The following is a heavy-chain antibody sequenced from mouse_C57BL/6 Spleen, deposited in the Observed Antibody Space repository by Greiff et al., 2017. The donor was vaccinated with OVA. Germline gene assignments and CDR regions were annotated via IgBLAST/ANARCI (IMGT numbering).Heavy chain of an antibody. V-gene: IGHV1-50*01. D-gene: IGHD2-4*01. Sequence: QVQLQQPGAELVKPGASVKLSCKASGYTFTSYWMQWVKQRPGQGLEWIGEIDPSDSYTNYNQKFKGKATLTVETSSSTAYMQLSSLTSEDSAVYYCARRDYEEFAYWGQGTLVTVSA. CDR1: GYTFTSYW. CDR3: ARRDYEEFAY. CDR2: IDPSDSYT. J-gene: IGHJ3*01.